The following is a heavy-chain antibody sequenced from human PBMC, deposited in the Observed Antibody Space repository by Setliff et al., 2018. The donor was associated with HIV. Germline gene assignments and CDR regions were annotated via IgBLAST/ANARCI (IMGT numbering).Heavy chain of an antibody. J-gene: IGHJ6*02. CDR1: GFTFSDYW. V-gene: IGHV3-7*01. CDR3: ARDFGFGGMDV. D-gene: IGHD3-16*01. CDR2: IKGDGTAK. Sequence: PGGSLRLSCVVSGFTFSDYWMTWVRQAPGKGLQWLTYIKGDGTAKHYVDSVKGRFTVSRDNAKNSLYLQIDSLRVEDTAVYYCARDFGFGGMDVWGQGTTVTVSS.